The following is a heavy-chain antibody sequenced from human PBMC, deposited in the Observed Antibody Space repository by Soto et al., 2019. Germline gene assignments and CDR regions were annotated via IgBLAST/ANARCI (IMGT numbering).Heavy chain of an antibody. CDR3: VKDESINWYGGHFLH. V-gene: IGHV3-9*01. CDR1: GFTFDDYA. D-gene: IGHD6-13*01. J-gene: IGHJ1*01. CDR2: INWNSGSI. Sequence: EVQLVESGGGLVQPGRSLRLSCAASGFTFDDYAMHWVRQVPGKGLEWVSGINWNSGSIGYADSVKGRFAISRDNAKNSLHLQMNSLRAEDTAFYYCVKDESINWYGGHFLHGGQGTLVTVSS.